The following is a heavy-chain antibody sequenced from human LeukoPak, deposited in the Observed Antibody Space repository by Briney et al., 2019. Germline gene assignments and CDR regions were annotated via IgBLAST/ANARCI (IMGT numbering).Heavy chain of an antibody. V-gene: IGHV5-51*01. Sequence: GESLKISCKGSGYSFTSYWIGWVRQVPRKGLGWMGIIHPGDSATRYSTSFPGQVTISAEKSISTAYLQWSSLKASDTAMYYCARSTGGYRVTLFDYWGQGTLVTVSS. J-gene: IGHJ4*02. CDR3: ARSTGGYRVTLFDY. CDR2: IHPGDSAT. D-gene: IGHD5-18*01. CDR1: GYSFTSYW.